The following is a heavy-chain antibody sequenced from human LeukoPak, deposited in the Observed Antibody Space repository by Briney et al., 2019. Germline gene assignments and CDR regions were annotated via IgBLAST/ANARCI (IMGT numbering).Heavy chain of an antibody. J-gene: IGHJ4*02. CDR2: INQDGTEK. CDR3: ARDLYYFESSGYYASDY. Sequence: GGSLRLSCEASGFTFSTYWMSWVRQAPGKGQEWVGNINQDGTEKHFVDSMRGRFTISRDNAKNSLVLQMNSLTDEDTAMYFCARDLYYFESSGYYASDYWGQGTLVTVSS. D-gene: IGHD3-22*01. V-gene: IGHV3-7*01. CDR1: GFTFSTYW.